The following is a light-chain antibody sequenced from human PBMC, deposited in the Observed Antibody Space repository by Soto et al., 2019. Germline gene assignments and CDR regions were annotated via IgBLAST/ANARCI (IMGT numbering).Light chain of an antibody. CDR1: QDVMYD. V-gene: IGKV3-15*01. J-gene: IGKJ1*01. CDR3: QQYRSWART. Sequence: EIVLTQSPAALSVSPGGRATLSCRASQDVMYDLAWYQQKPGQAPRLLVYGASTRATDAPPRFRGSGSGREFRLTISSLQSEDSATYYCQQYRSWARTFGQGSRVEIK. CDR2: GAS.